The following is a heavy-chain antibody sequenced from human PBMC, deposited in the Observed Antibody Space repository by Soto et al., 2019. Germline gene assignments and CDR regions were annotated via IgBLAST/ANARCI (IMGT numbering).Heavy chain of an antibody. CDR2: TSYDGSNN. CDR1: GFTFRSYV. Sequence: QVQLVESGGGVVQPGTSLRLSCVGAGFTFRSYVIHLVRQAPGKGLEWVALTSYDGSNNFYGDSVKGRCTISRHNARNTVEMHIDSLRFEDTALYYCARWGTTGGLDVWGQGTLVSVSA. CDR3: ARWGTTGGLDV. V-gene: IGHV3-33*05. D-gene: IGHD3-16*01. J-gene: IGHJ4*02.